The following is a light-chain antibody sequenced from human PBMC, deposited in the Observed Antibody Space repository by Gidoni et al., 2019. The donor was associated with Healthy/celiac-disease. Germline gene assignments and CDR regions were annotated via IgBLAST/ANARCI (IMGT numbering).Light chain of an antibody. CDR1: QSISSY. CDR3: QQSYSTPPHT. CDR2: AAS. V-gene: IGKV1-39*01. Sequence: DIQLTPYPSSLSASVGDRVTITCRESQSISSYLNWYQQQPGKATKLLIYAASSLQSGGPSRLSGSGSGTDFALTISSLQPEDVATYYCQQSYSTPPHTFGQGTKLEIK. J-gene: IGKJ2*01.